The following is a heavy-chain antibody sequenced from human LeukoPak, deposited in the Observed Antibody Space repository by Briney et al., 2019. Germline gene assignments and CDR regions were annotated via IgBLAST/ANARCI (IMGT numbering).Heavy chain of an antibody. V-gene: IGHV3-30*02. J-gene: IGHJ4*02. CDR1: GFSFSRYG. D-gene: IGHD3-22*01. Sequence: GGSLRLSCAASGFSFSRYGLHWVRQAPGKGLEWMAFIRDNGSTRYYADSVKGRFTISRDNSKNTLYLQMNSLRAEDTAVYYCAKGYYYDSSGYYFDYWGQGTLVTVSS. CDR3: AKGYYYDSSGYYFDY. CDR2: IRDNGSTR.